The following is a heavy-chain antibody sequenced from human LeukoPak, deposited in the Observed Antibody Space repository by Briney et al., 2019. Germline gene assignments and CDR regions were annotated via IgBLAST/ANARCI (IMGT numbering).Heavy chain of an antibody. CDR1: GGSISSGGYS. V-gene: IGHV4-30-4*07. D-gene: IGHD3-22*01. CDR3: ARDLVVVGGGDAFDI. CDR2: IYYSGST. Sequence: PSETLSLTCAVSGGSISSGGYSWSWIRQPPGKGLEWIGYIYYSGSTSYNPSLKSRVTISVDTSKNQFSLKLSSVTAADTAVYYCARDLVVVGGGDAFDIWGQGTMVTVSS. J-gene: IGHJ3*02.